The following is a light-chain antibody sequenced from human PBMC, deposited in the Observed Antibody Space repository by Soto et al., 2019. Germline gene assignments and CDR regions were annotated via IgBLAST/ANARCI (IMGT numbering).Light chain of an antibody. Sequence: EIVLTQSPGTLSLSPGERATLSCRASQSVSSSYLAWYQQKPGQAPRLLIYGASTRATGIPARFSGSGSGTEFTLTISSLQSEYFAVYYCQQYNNWPYTFGQGTKVDIK. CDR1: QSVSSSY. V-gene: IGKV3-15*01. CDR3: QQYNNWPYT. J-gene: IGKJ2*01. CDR2: GAS.